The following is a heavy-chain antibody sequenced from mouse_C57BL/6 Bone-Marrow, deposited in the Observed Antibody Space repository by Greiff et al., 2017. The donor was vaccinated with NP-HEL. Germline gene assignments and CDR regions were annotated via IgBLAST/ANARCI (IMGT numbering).Heavy chain of an antibody. Sequence: EVQGVESGEGLVKPGGSLKLSCAASGFTFSSYAMSWVRQTPEKRLEWVAYISSGGDYIYYADTVKGRFTISRDNARNTLYLQMSSLKSEDTAMYYCTNYYGSPLWYFDVWGTGTTVTVSS. CDR2: ISSGGDYI. V-gene: IGHV5-9-1*02. CDR3: TNYYGSPLWYFDV. CDR1: GFTFSSYA. D-gene: IGHD1-1*01. J-gene: IGHJ1*03.